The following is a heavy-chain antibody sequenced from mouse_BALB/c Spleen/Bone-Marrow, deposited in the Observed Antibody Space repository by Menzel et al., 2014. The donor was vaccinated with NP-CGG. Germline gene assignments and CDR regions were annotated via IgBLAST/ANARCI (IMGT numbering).Heavy chain of an antibody. Sequence: EAQLVASGGGLVQPGGSMKLSCVASGFTFSNYWMNWVRQSPEKGLELVAEIRLKSNNYATHYAESVKGRFTISRDDSKSSVYLQMNNLRAEDTGIYYCTRPRDGYSFAYWGQGTLVTVSA. V-gene: IGHV6-6*02. CDR2: IRLKSNNYAT. CDR3: TRPRDGYSFAY. D-gene: IGHD2-3*01. J-gene: IGHJ3*01. CDR1: GFTFSNYW.